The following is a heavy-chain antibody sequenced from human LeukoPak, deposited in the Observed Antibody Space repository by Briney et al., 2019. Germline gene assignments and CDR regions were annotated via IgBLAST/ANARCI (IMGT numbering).Heavy chain of an antibody. Sequence: ASVNVSCKASGYTFTSYYMHWVRQAPGQGLEWMGIINPSGGSTSYAQKFQGRVTMTRDTSTSTVYMELSSLRSEDTAVYYCARDPGGPNYDFWSGFDWGQGTLVTVSS. J-gene: IGHJ4*02. D-gene: IGHD3-3*01. CDR1: GYTFTSYY. CDR2: INPSGGST. V-gene: IGHV1-46*01. CDR3: ARDPGGPNYDFWSGFD.